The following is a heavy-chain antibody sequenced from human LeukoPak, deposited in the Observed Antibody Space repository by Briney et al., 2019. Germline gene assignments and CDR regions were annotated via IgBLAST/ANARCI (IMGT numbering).Heavy chain of an antibody. Sequence: GGSLRLSCAASGFTFSSYSMNWVRQAPGKGLEWVSYISSSSSTIYYADSVKGRFTISRDNAKNSLYLQMNSLRAEDTAVYYCARDHFTIFGLSRFDPWGQGTLVTVSS. CDR1: GFTFSSYS. CDR2: ISSSSSTI. D-gene: IGHD3/OR15-3a*01. V-gene: IGHV3-48*01. CDR3: ARDHFTIFGLSRFDP. J-gene: IGHJ5*02.